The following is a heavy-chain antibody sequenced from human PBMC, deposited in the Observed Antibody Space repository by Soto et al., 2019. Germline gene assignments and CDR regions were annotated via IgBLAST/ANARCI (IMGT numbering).Heavy chain of an antibody. D-gene: IGHD3-10*01. CDR3: ARRVRGGAEYFDY. Sequence: QVQLQESAPGLVKPSETLSLTCTVSGDPISTGNSISSYFWGWIRQPPGKGLERIGNIYYTGSTNYNPSLKSRVTRSPDTSNNYYSLRLTSVTAADADVYFCARRVRGGAEYFDYWGQGTLVTVSS. J-gene: IGHJ4*02. V-gene: IGHV4-61*03. CDR2: IYYTGST. CDR1: GDPISTGNSISSYF.